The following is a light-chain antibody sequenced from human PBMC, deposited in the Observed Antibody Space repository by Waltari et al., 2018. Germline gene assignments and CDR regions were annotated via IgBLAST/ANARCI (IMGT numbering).Light chain of an antibody. Sequence: QSALTQPRSVSGSPGQSVTISCTGTCSDVGTYDCVSWYQQSPGKAPKLMIYDVSKRPSVVPSLFSGSKSGNTASLTISVLQAEDDADYYCCSYAGAYTYVFGTGTKVTVL. J-gene: IGLJ1*01. V-gene: IGLV2-11*01. CDR1: CSDVGTYDC. CDR3: CSYAGAYTYV. CDR2: DVS.